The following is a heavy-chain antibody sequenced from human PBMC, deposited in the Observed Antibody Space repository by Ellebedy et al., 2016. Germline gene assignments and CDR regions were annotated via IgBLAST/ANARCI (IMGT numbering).Heavy chain of an antibody. CDR2: ISSSSSTI. CDR3: ARDPLSPIFGEYYFDY. Sequence: GESLKISCAASGFTFSSYSMNWVRQAPGKGLEWVSYISSSSSTIYYADSVKGRFTISRDNAKNSLYLQMNSLRDEDTAVYYCARDPLSPIFGEYYFDYWGQGTLVTVSS. V-gene: IGHV3-48*02. CDR1: GFTFSSYS. D-gene: IGHD3-3*01. J-gene: IGHJ4*02.